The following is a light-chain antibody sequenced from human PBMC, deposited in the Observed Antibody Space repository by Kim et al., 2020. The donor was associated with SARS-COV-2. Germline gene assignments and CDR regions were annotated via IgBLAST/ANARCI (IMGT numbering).Light chain of an antibody. V-gene: IGKV3-11*01. Sequence: LVPGERAPLSGRASQSVSSYLAWYQQKPGQAPRLLIYDASNRATGIPARFSGSGSGTDFTLTISSLEPEDFAVYYCQQRSNWPPYTFGQGTKLEI. J-gene: IGKJ2*01. CDR3: QQRSNWPPYT. CDR2: DAS. CDR1: QSVSSY.